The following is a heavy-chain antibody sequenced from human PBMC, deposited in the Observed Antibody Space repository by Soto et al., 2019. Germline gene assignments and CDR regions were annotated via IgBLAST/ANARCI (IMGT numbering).Heavy chain of an antibody. Sequence: EMQLVESGGGLVQPGGSLRLSCAASGFTLSNYWMHWVRQVPGKGLVWVSRINTDGSASSYADAVKGRFTISRDNAKNTLFLQMDSLRVEDTAVYYCASERITMIVVVITENYWGQGTLVTVSS. CDR3: ASERITMIVVVITENY. J-gene: IGHJ4*02. V-gene: IGHV3-74*01. CDR1: GFTLSNYW. CDR2: INTDGSAS. D-gene: IGHD3-22*01.